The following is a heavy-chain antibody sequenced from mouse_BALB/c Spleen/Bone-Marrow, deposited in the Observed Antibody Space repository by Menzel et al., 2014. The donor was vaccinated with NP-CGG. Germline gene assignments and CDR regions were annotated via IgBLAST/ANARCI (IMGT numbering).Heavy chain of an antibody. D-gene: IGHD1-1*01. Sequence: EVNVVESGAELVKPGASVKLSCTASGFNIKDTYMHWVKQRPEQGLEWIGRIDPANGNTKYDPKFQGKATITADTSSNTAYLQLSSLTSDDTAVNYCARSYGSSPFDYWGQGTTLTVSS. CDR2: IDPANGNT. CDR1: GFNIKDTY. CDR3: ARSYGSSPFDY. V-gene: IGHV14-3*02. J-gene: IGHJ2*01.